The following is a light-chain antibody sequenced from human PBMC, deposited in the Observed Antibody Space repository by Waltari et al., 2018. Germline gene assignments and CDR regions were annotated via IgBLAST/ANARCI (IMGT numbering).Light chain of an antibody. J-gene: IGKJ1*01. CDR3: QQYYSIFGT. V-gene: IGKV1-NL1*01. CDR1: QGISNS. CDR2: AAS. Sequence: DIQMNQSPSSLSASVGDTVTITCRASQGISNSLAWYQQKPGKAPKVLLYAASRLESGVPSRFSGSGSGTDYTLTISSLQPDDFATYCCQQYYSIFGTFGQGTKVEIK.